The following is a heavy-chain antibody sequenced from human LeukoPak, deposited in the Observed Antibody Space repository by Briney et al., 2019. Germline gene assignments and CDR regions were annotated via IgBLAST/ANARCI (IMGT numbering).Heavy chain of an antibody. J-gene: IGHJ6*02. CDR3: ARDGYNYYYGMDV. CDR2: IYYSGST. CDR1: GGSISSYY. Sequence: SETLSLTCTVSGGSISSYYWSWIRQPPGKGLEWIGYIYYSGSTNYNPSLKSRVTISVDTSKNQFSLKLSSVTAADTAVYYCARDGYNYYYGMDVWGQGTTVTVSS. V-gene: IGHV4-59*01.